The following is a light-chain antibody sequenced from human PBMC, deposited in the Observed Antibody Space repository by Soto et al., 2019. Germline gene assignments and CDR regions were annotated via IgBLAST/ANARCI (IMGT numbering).Light chain of an antibody. Sequence: ILMTQSPTTLSVSPGERATLSCRASQSVSNNLALYQQKPGQAPRLLIYDASTRATGIPARFSGSGSGTEFTLTISGLQAEDFAGYYCQKYNSWPPWTVGQAPKVEIK. V-gene: IGKV3-15*01. J-gene: IGKJ1*01. CDR3: QKYNSWPPWT. CDR2: DAS. CDR1: QSVSNN.